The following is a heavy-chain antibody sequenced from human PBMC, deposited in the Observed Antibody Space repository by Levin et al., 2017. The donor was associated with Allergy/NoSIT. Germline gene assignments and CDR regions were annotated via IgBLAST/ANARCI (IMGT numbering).Heavy chain of an antibody. Sequence: GESLKISCAASGFSFSSYGMHWVRQAPGKGLEWVAVISYDGSKKYYADSVKGRFTISRDNSKNTLYLQMNSLRAEDTAVYYCAKNAPSSGWGEPLSWGQGTLVTVSS. CDR3: AKNAPSSGWGEPLS. V-gene: IGHV3-30*18. CDR1: GFSFSSYG. D-gene: IGHD6-19*01. CDR2: ISYDGSKK. J-gene: IGHJ4*02.